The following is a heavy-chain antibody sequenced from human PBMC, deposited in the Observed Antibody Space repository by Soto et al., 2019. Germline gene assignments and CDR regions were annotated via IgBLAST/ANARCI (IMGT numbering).Heavy chain of an antibody. J-gene: IGHJ4*02. CDR3: AKDLSSSWYFYFDY. CDR2: ISWNSGSI. V-gene: IGHV3-9*01. CDR1: GFTFEDYA. D-gene: IGHD6-13*01. Sequence: GGSLRVSCAASGFTFEDYAMHWVRQAPGKGREWVSGISWNSGSIGYADSVKGRFTISRDNAKNSLYLQMNSLRAEDTALYYCAKDLSSSWYFYFDYWGQGT.